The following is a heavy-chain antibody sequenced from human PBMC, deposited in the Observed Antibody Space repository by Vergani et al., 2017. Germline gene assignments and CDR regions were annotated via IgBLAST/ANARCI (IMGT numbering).Heavy chain of an antibody. J-gene: IGHJ6*03. CDR3: AREARITMVRESYYYYYYMDV. CDR1: GVSISSYY. Sequence: QVQLQESGPGLVKPSETLSLTCTVSGVSISSYYWSWIRQPPGKGLEWIGYIYYSGSTNYNPSLKSRVTISVDTSKNQFSLKLSSVTAADTAVYYCAREARITMVRESYYYYYYMDVWGKGTTVTVSS. D-gene: IGHD3-10*01. CDR2: IYYSGST. V-gene: IGHV4-59*01.